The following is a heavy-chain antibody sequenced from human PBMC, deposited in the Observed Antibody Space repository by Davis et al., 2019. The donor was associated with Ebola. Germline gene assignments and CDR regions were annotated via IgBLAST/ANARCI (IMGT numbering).Heavy chain of an antibody. J-gene: IGHJ4*02. CDR1: GFTFSSYW. CDR2: IKSDGSST. D-gene: IGHD3-10*01. V-gene: IGHV3-74*01. Sequence: HTGGSLRLSCVASGFTFSSYWMHWVRQAPGKGLVWVSRIKSDGSSTSYADSVKGRFTISRDNSKNTLYLQMNSLRAEDTAVYYCARDRGFGYFDYWGQGTLVTVSS. CDR3: ARDRGFGYFDY.